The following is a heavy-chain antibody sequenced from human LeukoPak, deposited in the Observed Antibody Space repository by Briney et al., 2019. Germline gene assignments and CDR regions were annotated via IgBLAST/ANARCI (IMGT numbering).Heavy chain of an antibody. CDR1: GYTFTRYY. J-gene: IGHJ4*02. D-gene: IGHD3-22*01. V-gene: IGHV1-2*02. Sequence: WASVKVSCKASGYTFTRYYMHWVRQAPGQGLEWMGWINPNSGGTNYAQKFQGRVTMTRDTSISTAYMELSKLRSDDTAVYYCARTRDSSGYLGYWGQGTLVTVSS. CDR3: ARTRDSSGYLGY. CDR2: INPNSGGT.